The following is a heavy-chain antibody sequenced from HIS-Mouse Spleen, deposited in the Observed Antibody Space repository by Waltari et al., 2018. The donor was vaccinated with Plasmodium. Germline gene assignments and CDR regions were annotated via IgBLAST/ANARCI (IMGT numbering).Heavy chain of an antibody. V-gene: IGHV1-2*02. CDR3: ARVLGYKAAAGTFVEYFQH. J-gene: IGHJ1*01. CDR1: GDTFTGYY. Sequence: QVQLVQSGAEVKKPGASVKVSCKASGDTFTGYYMHWVRQAPGQGLEWMGWINPNSGGTNYAQKFQGRVTMTRDTSISTAYMELSRLRSDDTAVYYCARVLGYKAAAGTFVEYFQHWGQGTLVTVSS. D-gene: IGHD6-13*01. CDR2: INPNSGGT.